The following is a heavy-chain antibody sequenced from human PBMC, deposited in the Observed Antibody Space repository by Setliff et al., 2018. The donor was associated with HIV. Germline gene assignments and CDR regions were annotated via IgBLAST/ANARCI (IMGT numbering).Heavy chain of an antibody. D-gene: IGHD2-2*02. Sequence: ASETLSLTCVVSGFSIKNDNWWNWVRQTPGKGLEWIGQIFHDGAVTYKPPLESRVTILMDIIKNQISLNVASVTAADTATYYCAKTNIPMPRSGTLLESWGPGRLVTVSS. CDR1: GFSIKNDNW. V-gene: IGHV4-4*02. CDR2: IFHDGAV. J-gene: IGHJ4*02. CDR3: AKTNIPMPRSGTLLES.